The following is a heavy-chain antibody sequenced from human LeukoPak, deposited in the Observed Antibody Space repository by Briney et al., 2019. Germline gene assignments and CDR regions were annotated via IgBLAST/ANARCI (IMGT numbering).Heavy chain of an antibody. CDR3: VRGRYSSGWFKDKNWSDP. J-gene: IGHJ5*02. CDR2: VYTTGTT. V-gene: IGHV4-4*07. CDR1: GGSIIDYY. D-gene: IGHD6-19*01. Sequence: SETLSLTCTVSGGSIIDYYGSGIRQPAGRGLEGIGHVYTTGTTYYNPSLKMRATISVDTSKNQSSLKLSSVPAAHTAVYYCVRGRYSSGWFKDKNWSDPWGQGIPVTVSS.